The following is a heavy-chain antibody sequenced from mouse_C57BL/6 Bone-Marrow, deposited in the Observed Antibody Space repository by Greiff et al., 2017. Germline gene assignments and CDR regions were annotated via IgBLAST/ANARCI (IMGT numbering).Heavy chain of an antibody. V-gene: IGHV5-9*01. CDR2: ISGGGGNT. D-gene: IGHD1-1*01. J-gene: IGHJ1*03. CDR3: ARHPTTVVAHWYFDV. CDR1: GFTFSSYT. Sequence: EVQVVESGGGLVKPGGSLKLSCAASGFTFSSYTMSWVRQTPEKRLEWVATISGGGGNTYYPDSVKGRFTISRDTAKNTLYLKMSSLRSEDTALYYCARHPTTVVAHWYFDVWGTGTTVTVSS.